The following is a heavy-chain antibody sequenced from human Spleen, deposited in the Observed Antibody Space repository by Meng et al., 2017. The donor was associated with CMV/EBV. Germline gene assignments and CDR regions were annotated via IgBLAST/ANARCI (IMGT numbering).Heavy chain of an antibody. J-gene: IGHJ5*02. CDR2: IYYSGST. CDR1: GGSISGHY. Sequence: SETLSLTCSVSGGSISGHYWSWIRQPPGKGLEWIGYIYYSGSTNYNPSLKSRVTISVDTSKNQFSLKLSSVTAADTAVYYCARVHEGWFDPWGQGTLVTVSS. CDR3: ARVHEGWFDP. V-gene: IGHV4-59*11.